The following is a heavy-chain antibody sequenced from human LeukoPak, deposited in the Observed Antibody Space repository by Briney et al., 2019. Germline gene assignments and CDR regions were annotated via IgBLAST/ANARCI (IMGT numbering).Heavy chain of an antibody. CDR2: TSGDGITT. CDR3: ARDHVYGGADY. CDR1: GFSFSSYA. V-gene: IGHV3-43*02. D-gene: IGHD5/OR15-5a*01. J-gene: IGHJ4*02. Sequence: GRSLRLSCAASGFSFSSYAMHWVRQAPGKGLEWVSLTSGDGITTYFADSVKGRFTISRDNSKSSLFLQMNSLRTEDTALYYCARDHVYGGADYWGQGTLVTVSS.